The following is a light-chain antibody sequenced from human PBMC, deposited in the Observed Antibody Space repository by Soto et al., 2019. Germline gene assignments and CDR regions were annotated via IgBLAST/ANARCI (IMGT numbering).Light chain of an antibody. CDR3: NSFTDSSLYV. V-gene: IGLV2-14*03. Sequence: QSVLTQPASGSGTLGQSITISCTGTSSDLAGHNYVSWYQQHPGKAPRLVIYEVTNRPSGVSNRFSGSRSGNTASLTISGLQADDEADYYCNSFTDSSLYVFGAGTKVTVL. CDR2: EVT. J-gene: IGLJ1*01. CDR1: SSDLAGHNY.